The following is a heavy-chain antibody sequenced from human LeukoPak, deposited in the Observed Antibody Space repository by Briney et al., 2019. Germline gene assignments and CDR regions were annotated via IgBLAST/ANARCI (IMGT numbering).Heavy chain of an antibody. CDR2: ISSSSSYI. J-gene: IGHJ4*02. CDR1: GFTFSSYS. CDR3: ARGVRGVVAGVFDY. V-gene: IGHV3-21*01. Sequence: GGSLRLSCGASGFTFSSYSMNWVRQAPGKGLEWVSSISSSSSYIYYADSVKGRFTISRDNAKNSLYLQMNSLRAEDTAVYYCARGVRGVVAGVFDYWGQGTLVTVSS. D-gene: IGHD3-10*01.